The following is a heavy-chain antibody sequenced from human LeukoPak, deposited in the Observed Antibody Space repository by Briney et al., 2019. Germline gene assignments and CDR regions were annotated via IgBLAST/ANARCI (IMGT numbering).Heavy chain of an antibody. D-gene: IGHD1-26*01. V-gene: IGHV4-59*12. CDR3: ARGQGGNYYLNYFDY. CDR2: FYYSGST. Sequence: SETLSLTCTVTGGSFTTCYWSWIRQPPGKGLEWIGHFYYSGSTNYNSSLRSRVTISVDTSRNQFSLRLTSVTVADTAVYYCARGQGGNYYLNYFDYWGQGALVTVSS. J-gene: IGHJ4*02. CDR1: GGSFTTCY.